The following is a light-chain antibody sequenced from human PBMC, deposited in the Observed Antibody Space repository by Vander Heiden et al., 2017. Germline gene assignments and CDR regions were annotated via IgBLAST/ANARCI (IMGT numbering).Light chain of an antibody. V-gene: IGKV1-5*03. Sequence: DIQMTPSPSTLSAAAGDRVTITCRASQSISIWLAWYQQKPGKAPNLLIYKASSLESGVPSRFSGSGSGTEFTLTISSLQPDDFATYYCQHYNNFPYTFGEGTKLEIK. CDR3: QHYNNFPYT. CDR2: KAS. J-gene: IGKJ2*01. CDR1: QSISIW.